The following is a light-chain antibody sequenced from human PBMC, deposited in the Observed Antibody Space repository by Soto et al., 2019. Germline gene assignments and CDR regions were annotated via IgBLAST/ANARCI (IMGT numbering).Light chain of an antibody. CDR1: RDDIGAYDY. V-gene: IGLV2-14*01. CDR2: EVT. J-gene: IGLJ1*01. CDR3: ISYTVSRSYV. Sequence: QSVLTQPASVSGSPGQSITISCAGTRDDIGAYDYVSWYQQHPGNAPKLLVYEVTNRPSGVSDRSSGSKSGNTASLTISGLQADDEADYYCISYTVSRSYVFGTGTKVTVL.